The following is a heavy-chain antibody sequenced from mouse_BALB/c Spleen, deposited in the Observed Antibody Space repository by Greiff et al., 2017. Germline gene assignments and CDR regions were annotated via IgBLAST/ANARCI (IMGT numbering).Heavy chain of an antibody. CDR3: ARDYYYGSSHYAMDY. J-gene: IGHJ4*01. CDR1: GFTFSSYA. Sequence: EVQLVESGGGLVQPGGSRKLSCAASGFTFSSYAMSWVRQTPEKRLEWVASISSGGSTYYPDSVKGRFTISRDNARNILYLQMSSLRSEDTAMYYCARDYYYGSSHYAMDYWGQGTSVTVSS. V-gene: IGHV5-6-5*01. CDR2: ISSGGST. D-gene: IGHD1-1*01.